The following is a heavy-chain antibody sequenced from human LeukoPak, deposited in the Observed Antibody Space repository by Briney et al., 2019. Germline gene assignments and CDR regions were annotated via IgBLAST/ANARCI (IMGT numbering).Heavy chain of an antibody. V-gene: IGHV3-23*01. CDR3: AKGAYNSNWYLFDA. CDR1: GFSFSDYA. CDR2: IRGGGATT. Sequence: GGSLRLTCAASGFSFSDYAMNWVRQAPGKGPEWVSVIRGGGATTLYADSVKGRFTISRDDAQNTLFLQMNSLGAEDTALYYCAKGAYNSNWYLFDAWGQGALVTVSS. J-gene: IGHJ5*02. D-gene: IGHD6-13*01.